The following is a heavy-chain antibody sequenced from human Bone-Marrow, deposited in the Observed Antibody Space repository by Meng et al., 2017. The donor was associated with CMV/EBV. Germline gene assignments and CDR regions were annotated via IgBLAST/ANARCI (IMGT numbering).Heavy chain of an antibody. CDR2: IKSKTDGGTT. Sequence: GEALKISLAAAGFTFSNAWMSWVRQAPGKGLEWVGRIKSKTDGGTTDYAAPVKGRFTISRDVSKNTLYLQMNSLKTEDTAVYYCTTVNWGSGPKGYWGQGTLVTVSS. J-gene: IGHJ4*02. CDR1: GFTFSNAW. D-gene: IGHD7-27*01. CDR3: TTVNWGSGPKGY. V-gene: IGHV3-15*01.